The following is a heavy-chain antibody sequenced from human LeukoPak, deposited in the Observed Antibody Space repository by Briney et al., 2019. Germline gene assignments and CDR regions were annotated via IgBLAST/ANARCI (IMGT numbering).Heavy chain of an antibody. D-gene: IGHD2-15*01. Sequence: PSETLSLTCTVSGGSISSYYWSWIRQPPGKGLEWIGYIYYSGSTNYNPSLKSRVTISVDTSKYQFSLKLSSVTAADTAVYYCARHALCSGGSCYSGYNWFDPWGQGTLVTVSS. CDR3: ARHALCSGGSCYSGYNWFDP. CDR2: IYYSGST. J-gene: IGHJ5*02. V-gene: IGHV4-59*08. CDR1: GGSISSYY.